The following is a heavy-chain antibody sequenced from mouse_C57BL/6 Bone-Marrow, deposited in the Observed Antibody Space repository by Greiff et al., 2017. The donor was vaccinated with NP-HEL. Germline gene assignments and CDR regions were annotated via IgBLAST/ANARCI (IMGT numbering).Heavy chain of an antibody. D-gene: IGHD2-3*01. CDR3: ARWSWLLLYAMDY. Sequence: EVKLQESGPELVKPGASVKIPCKASGYTFTDYNMDWVKQSHGKSLEWIGDINPNNGGTIYNQKFKGKATLTVDKSSSTAYMELRSLTSEDTAVYYCARWSWLLLYAMDYWGQGTSVTVSS. CDR1: GYTFTDYN. J-gene: IGHJ4*01. CDR2: INPNNGGT. V-gene: IGHV1-18*01.